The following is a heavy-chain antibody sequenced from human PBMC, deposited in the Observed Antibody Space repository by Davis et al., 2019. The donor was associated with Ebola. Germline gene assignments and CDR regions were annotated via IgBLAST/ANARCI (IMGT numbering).Heavy chain of an antibody. CDR1: GGSVSSGSYY. V-gene: IGHV4-61*01. J-gene: IGHJ4*02. CDR3: ANFVVVPAAMVY. Sequence: PSETLSLTCTVSGGSVSSGSYYWSWIRQPPGKGLEWIGYIYYSGSTNYNPSLKSRVTISVDTSKNQFSLKLSSVTAADTAVYYCANFVVVPAAMVYWGQGTLVTVSS. CDR2: IYYSGST. D-gene: IGHD2-2*01.